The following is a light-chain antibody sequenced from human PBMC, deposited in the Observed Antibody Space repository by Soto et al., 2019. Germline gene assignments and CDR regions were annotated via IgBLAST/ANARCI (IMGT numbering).Light chain of an antibody. CDR1: QGISNY. CDR3: EKYNNAPRT. CDR2: AAS. J-gene: IGKJ1*01. Sequence: DIQMTQSPSSLSASVGDTVTITCRASQGISNYLAWYQQKPGQVPNLLIYAASTLQSGVPSRFSGSGSGTAFTLPSSSLRPEDVATYYGEKYNNAPRTFGQGTKVEI. V-gene: IGKV1-27*01.